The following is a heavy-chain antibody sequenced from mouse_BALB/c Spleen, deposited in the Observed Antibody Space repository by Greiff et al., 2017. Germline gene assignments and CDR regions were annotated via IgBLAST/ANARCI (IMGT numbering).Heavy chain of an antibody. CDR3: ARDRGYDYDSWFAY. J-gene: IGHJ3*01. D-gene: IGHD2-4*01. Sequence: DVQLQESGPGLVKPSQSLSLTCSVTGYSITSGYYWNWIRQFPGNKLEWMGYISYDGSNNYNPSLKNRISITRDTSKNQFFLKLNSVTTEDTATYYCARDRGYDYDSWFAYWGQGTLVTVSA. CDR1: GYSITSGYY. CDR2: ISYDGSN. V-gene: IGHV3-6*02.